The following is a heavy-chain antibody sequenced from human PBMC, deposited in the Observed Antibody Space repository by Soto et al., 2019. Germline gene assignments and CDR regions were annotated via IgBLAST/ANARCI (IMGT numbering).Heavy chain of an antibody. CDR2: IIPILGIA. CDR3: ARDPVATITSDVFDY. CDR1: GGTFSSYA. Sequence: GASVKVSCKASGGTFSSYAISWARHAPGQGLEWMGRIIPILGIANYAQKFQGRVTITADKSTSTAYMELSSLRSEDTAVYYCARDPVATITSDVFDYWGQGTLVTVSS. J-gene: IGHJ4*02. D-gene: IGHD5-12*01. V-gene: IGHV1-69*04.